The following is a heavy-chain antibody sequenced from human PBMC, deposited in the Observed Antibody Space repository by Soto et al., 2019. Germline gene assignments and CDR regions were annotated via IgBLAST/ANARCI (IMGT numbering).Heavy chain of an antibody. Sequence: PSETLSLTCAVYGGSFIGYYWSWIRQPPGKGLEWIGEINHSGSTNYNPSLKSRVTISVDTSKNQFSLKLSSVTAADTAVYYCARETGPFDYWGQGTLVTVSS. D-gene: IGHD1-1*01. CDR2: INHSGST. J-gene: IGHJ4*02. CDR3: ARETGPFDY. V-gene: IGHV4-34*01. CDR1: GGSFIGYY.